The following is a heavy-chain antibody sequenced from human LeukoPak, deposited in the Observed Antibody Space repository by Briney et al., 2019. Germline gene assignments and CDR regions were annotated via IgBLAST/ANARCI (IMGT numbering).Heavy chain of an antibody. CDR1: GYTFTSYA. D-gene: IGHD6-19*01. J-gene: IGHJ4*02. V-gene: IGHV7-4-1*02. Sequence: ASVKVSYKASGYTFTSYAMNWGRQAPGQGLEWMGWINTNTGNPTYAQGFTGRFVFSLDTSVSTAYLQISSLKAEDTAVYYCARDSSGWYGDYFDYWGQGTLVTVSS. CDR3: ARDSSGWYGDYFDY. CDR2: INTNTGNP.